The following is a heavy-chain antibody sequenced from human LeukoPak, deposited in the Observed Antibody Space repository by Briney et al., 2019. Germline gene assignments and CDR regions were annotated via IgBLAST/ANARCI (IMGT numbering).Heavy chain of an antibody. D-gene: IGHD3-10*01. J-gene: IGHJ4*02. Sequence: GGSLRLSCAASGFTVSSYYMSWVRQAPGKGLEWVSLIYSGGSTYYADSVKGRFTLSRDNSKNTLYFQMNSLRADDTAVYYYARGRGTYYFDYWGQGTLVTVSS. CDR3: ARGRGTYYFDY. CDR1: GFTVSSYY. V-gene: IGHV3-53*01. CDR2: IYSGGST.